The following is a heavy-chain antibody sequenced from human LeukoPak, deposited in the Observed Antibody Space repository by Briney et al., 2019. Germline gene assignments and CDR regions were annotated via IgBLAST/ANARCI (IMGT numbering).Heavy chain of an antibody. Sequence: GGSLRLSCAASGFTFSDYYMSWIRQAPGKGLEWVSYISSSGSTIYYADSVKGRFTISRDNAKNSLYLQMNSLKTEDTAAYYCTTSRKVGYSSSSAAFDIWGQGTMVTVSS. CDR1: GFTFSDYY. J-gene: IGHJ3*02. CDR2: ISSSGSTI. D-gene: IGHD6-6*01. V-gene: IGHV3-11*01. CDR3: TTSRKVGYSSSSAAFDI.